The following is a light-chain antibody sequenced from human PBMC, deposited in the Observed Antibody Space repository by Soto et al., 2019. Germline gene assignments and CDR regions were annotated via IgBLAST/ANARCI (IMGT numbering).Light chain of an antibody. V-gene: IGKV3-15*01. CDR2: DTS. Sequence: EVVLTQSPATLSVSPGEGVTLSCRASQGICDTLAWYQHKPGQTPRLLIYDTSARATGVPARFSGSRSGPESTLTINSLHSEDFASYYCQRYNNWPLTFGGGTKVDIK. CDR1: QGICDT. J-gene: IGKJ4*01. CDR3: QRYNNWPLT.